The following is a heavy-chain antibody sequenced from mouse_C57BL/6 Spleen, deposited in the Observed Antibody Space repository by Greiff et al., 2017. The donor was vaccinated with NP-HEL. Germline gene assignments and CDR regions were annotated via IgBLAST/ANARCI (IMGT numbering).Heavy chain of an antibody. D-gene: IGHD2-3*01. CDR2: IYPGSGST. Sequence: VQLKQPGAELVKPGASVKMSCKASGYTFTSYWITWVKQRPGQGLEWIGDIYPGSGSTNYNEKFKSKATLTVDTSSSTAYMQLSSLTSEDSAVYYCARWLLRGYYAMDYWGQGTSVTVSS. CDR1: GYTFTSYW. CDR3: ARWLLRGYYAMDY. J-gene: IGHJ4*01. V-gene: IGHV1-55*01.